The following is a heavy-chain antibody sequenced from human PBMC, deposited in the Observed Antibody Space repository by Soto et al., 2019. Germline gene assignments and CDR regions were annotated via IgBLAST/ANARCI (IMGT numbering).Heavy chain of an antibody. D-gene: IGHD5-12*01. Sequence: PSETLSLTCTVSGGSISIYYWSWIRQPPGKGLEWIGYIYYSGSTNYNPSLKSRVTISVDTSKNQFSLKLSSVTAADTAVYYCARDSDGYDRGVDVWGQGTTVTVSS. CDR2: IYYSGST. J-gene: IGHJ6*02. V-gene: IGHV4-59*01. CDR3: ARDSDGYDRGVDV. CDR1: GGSISIYY.